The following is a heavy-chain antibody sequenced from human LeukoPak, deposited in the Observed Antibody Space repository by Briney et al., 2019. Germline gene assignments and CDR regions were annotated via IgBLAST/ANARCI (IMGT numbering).Heavy chain of an antibody. Sequence: GGSLRLSCAASGFTFSSHWMSWVRQAPGKGLEWVANIKKDGSEKYYVDAVKGRFTISRDNAKTSLYLQMNSLRAEDTAVYYCAREHYFYYMDGWGKGTTVTVSS. CDR1: GFTFSSHW. J-gene: IGHJ6*03. CDR2: IKKDGSEK. V-gene: IGHV3-7*01. CDR3: AREHYFYYMDG.